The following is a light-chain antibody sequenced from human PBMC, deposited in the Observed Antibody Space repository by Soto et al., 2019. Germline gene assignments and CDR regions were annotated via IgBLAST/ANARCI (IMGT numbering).Light chain of an antibody. J-gene: IGLJ1*01. CDR2: GNS. Sequence: QSVLTQPPSVSGAPGQRVTISCTGSSSNIGAGYDVHWYQQLPGTAPKLLIYGNSNRPSGVPDRFSGSKSGTSASLAITGLQAEDEADYYCQSYDSSLSFYVFGPGNKVTVL. V-gene: IGLV1-40*01. CDR3: QSYDSSLSFYV. CDR1: SSNIGAGYD.